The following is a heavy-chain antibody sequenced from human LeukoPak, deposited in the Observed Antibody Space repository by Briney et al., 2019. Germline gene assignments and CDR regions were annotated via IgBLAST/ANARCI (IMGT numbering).Heavy chain of an antibody. CDR3: AKVGSHIIPAAPFDY. Sequence: GGSLRLSCAASGFTFSSYGMHWVRQAPGKGLEWVAFVRYDGSNKYYADSVKGRFTISRDISKNTLYLQMNSLRAEDTAVYYCAKVGSHIIPAAPFDYWAREPWSPSPQ. CDR1: GFTFSSYG. D-gene: IGHD2-2*01. J-gene: IGHJ4*02. V-gene: IGHV3-30*02. CDR2: VRYDGSNK.